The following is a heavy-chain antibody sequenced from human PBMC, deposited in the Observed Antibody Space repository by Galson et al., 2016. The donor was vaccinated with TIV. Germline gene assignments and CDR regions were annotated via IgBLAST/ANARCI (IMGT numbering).Heavy chain of an antibody. V-gene: IGHV1-8*01. Sequence: SVKVSCKASGYTFTNSEINWVRQATGQGLEWMGWVIPNSGKTSYAQKFQGRLTMTRDTSISIAYMELRSLRSDDTAVYYCARLASCGGDCYYVDSWGQGTLVTVSS. D-gene: IGHD2-21*02. J-gene: IGHJ4*02. CDR2: VIPNSGKT. CDR1: GYTFTNSE. CDR3: ARLASCGGDCYYVDS.